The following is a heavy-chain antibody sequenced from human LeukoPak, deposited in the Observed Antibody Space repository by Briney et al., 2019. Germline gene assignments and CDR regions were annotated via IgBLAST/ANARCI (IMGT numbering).Heavy chain of an antibody. CDR1: GGSITSGSYY. D-gene: IGHD4-17*01. CDR2: IYYSGNT. J-gene: IGHJ5*02. V-gene: IGHV4-39*01. Sequence: SETLSLTCTVSGGSITSGSYYWSWIRQPPGKGLEWIGGIYYSGNTYYNPSLKSRVTISVDTSKNQFSLKLSSVTAADTAVYYCARSPTTVTTIWFDPWGQGTLVTVSS. CDR3: ARSPTTVTTIWFDP.